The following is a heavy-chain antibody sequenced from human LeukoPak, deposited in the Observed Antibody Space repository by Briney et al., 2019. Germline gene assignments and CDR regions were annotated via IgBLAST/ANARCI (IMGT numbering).Heavy chain of an antibody. CDR3: ARDGRPKAFDT. Sequence: ASVKVSCEASGYTFTSYYMHWVRQAPGQGLEWMGIINPSGGSTSYAQKFQGRVTMTRDTSTSTVYMELSSLRSEDTAVYYCARDGRPKAFDTWGQGTMVTVSS. CDR2: INPSGGST. CDR1: GYTFTSYY. V-gene: IGHV1-46*01. J-gene: IGHJ3*02. D-gene: IGHD1-1*01.